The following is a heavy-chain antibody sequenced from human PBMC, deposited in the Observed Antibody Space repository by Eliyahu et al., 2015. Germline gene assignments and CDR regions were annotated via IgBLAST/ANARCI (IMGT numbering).Heavy chain of an antibody. D-gene: IGHD3-3*01. Sequence: QITLKESGPTLVKPTQTLTLTCTFSGFSLSTSGVGVGWIRQPPGKALEWLALIYWDDDKRYSPSLKSRLTITKDTSKNQVVLTMTNMDPVDTATYYCAHWDDFWSGYVGKNWFDPWGQGTLVTVSS. V-gene: IGHV2-5*02. J-gene: IGHJ5*02. CDR1: GFSLSTSGVG. CDR3: AHWDDFWSGYVGKNWFDP. CDR2: IYWDDDK.